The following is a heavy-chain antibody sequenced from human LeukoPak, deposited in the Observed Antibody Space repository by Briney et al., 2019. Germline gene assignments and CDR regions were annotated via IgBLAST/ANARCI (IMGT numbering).Heavy chain of an antibody. CDR3: ARGYSSGWYYIDY. Sequence: GASVKVSCKTSGYTVTNYDINWVRQATGQGLEWMGWMNPNSGNTGYAQKFQGRVTMTRNTSISTACMELSSLRSEDTAVYYCARGYSSGWYYIDYWGQGTLVTVSS. D-gene: IGHD6-19*01. CDR2: MNPNSGNT. CDR1: GYTVTNYD. V-gene: IGHV1-8*01. J-gene: IGHJ4*02.